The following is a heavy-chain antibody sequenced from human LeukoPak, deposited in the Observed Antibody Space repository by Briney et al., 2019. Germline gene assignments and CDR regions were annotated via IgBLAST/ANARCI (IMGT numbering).Heavy chain of an antibody. CDR3: ARVNRDTSGYYHVYFDY. CDR1: GGSISSGSYY. V-gene: IGHV4-61*01. CDR2: IYHTGSS. Sequence: SETLSLTYTVSGGSISSGSYYWSWIRQPPGKGLEWIGFIYHTGSSNYNPSLKSRVTISVDTSKNQVSLNLRSVTAADTAVYYCARVNRDTSGYYHVYFDYWGQGTLVSVSS. D-gene: IGHD3-22*01. J-gene: IGHJ4*02.